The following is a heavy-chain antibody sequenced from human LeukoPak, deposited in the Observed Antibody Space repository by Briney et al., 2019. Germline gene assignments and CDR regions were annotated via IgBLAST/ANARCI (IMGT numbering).Heavy chain of an antibody. D-gene: IGHD6-19*01. J-gene: IGHJ4*02. V-gene: IGHV3-74*03. CDR3: QWHTPSDY. CDR1: GFIFSSYW. CDR2: INGDGTST. Sequence: GGSLRLSCAASGFIFSSYWMHWVRQKPGEGPLWLSRINGDGTSTAYARSVQGRFIISRDNAMNTLYLQMNSLRVDDTAVYTRQWHTPSDYWGLGTVVTVSS.